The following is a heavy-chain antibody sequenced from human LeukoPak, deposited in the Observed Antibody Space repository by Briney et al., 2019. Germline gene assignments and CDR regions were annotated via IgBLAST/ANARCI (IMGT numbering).Heavy chain of an antibody. CDR3: ASLSYDSSGYWNPGFDY. J-gene: IGHJ4*02. D-gene: IGHD3-22*01. CDR2: IIPILGIA. V-gene: IGHV1-69*02. CDR1: GGTFSSYT. Sequence: GASVKVSCKASGGTFSSYTISWLRQAPGQGLEWMGRIIPILGIANYAQKFQGRVTITADKSTSTAYMELSSLRSEDTAVYYCASLSYDSSGYWNPGFDYWGQGTLVTVSS.